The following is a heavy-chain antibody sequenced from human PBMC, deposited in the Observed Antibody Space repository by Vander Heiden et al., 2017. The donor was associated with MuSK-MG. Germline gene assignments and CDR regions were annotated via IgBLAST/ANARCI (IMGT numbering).Heavy chain of an antibody. CDR1: GFTFSTYW. J-gene: IGHJ4*02. V-gene: IGHV3-7*03. Sequence: EVQLVESGGGLVQPGGSLTLSCVVSGFTFSTYWMNWVRRAPGKGLEWVANIKQDGSEKNYVDSVKGRFTISRDNAKNSLYLQMNSLRAEDTAVYYCARLQAGYWGQGTLVTVSS. CDR2: IKQDGSEK. CDR3: ARLQAGY.